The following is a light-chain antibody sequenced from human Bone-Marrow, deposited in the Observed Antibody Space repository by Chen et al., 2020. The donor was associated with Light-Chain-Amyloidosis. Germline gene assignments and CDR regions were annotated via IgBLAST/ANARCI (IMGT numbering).Light chain of an antibody. CDR2: GSS. V-gene: IGKV3-20*01. CDR1: QTISSNY. CDR3: QQYGTSPLT. Sequence: EIVLPQSQGTQSLSPGEGANLSCRASQTISSNYLTWYQQKFGQAPRLLIYGSSSRATGIPDRFTGSGSGTDFTLTINRLEPEDFAMYYCQQYGTSPLTFGGGTKVEIK. J-gene: IGKJ4*01.